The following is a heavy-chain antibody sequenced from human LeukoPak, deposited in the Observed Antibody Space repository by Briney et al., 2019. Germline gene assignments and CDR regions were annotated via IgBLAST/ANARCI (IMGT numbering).Heavy chain of an antibody. Sequence: SETLSLTCTVSGGSISSYCWSWIRQPAGKGLEWIGRIYTSGSTNYNPPLKSRVTISVDKSKNQFSLKLSSVTAADTAVYYCARGAAAAGTDYWGQGTLVTVSS. D-gene: IGHD6-13*01. CDR1: GGSISSYC. J-gene: IGHJ4*02. CDR2: IYTSGST. CDR3: ARGAAAAGTDY. V-gene: IGHV4-4*07.